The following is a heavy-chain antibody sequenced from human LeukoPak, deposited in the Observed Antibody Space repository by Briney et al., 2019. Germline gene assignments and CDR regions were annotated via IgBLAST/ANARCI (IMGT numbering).Heavy chain of an antibody. CDR3: ARAPSEIGGYYPEYFRH. Sequence: GGSLRLSCAASGFTFSTYWMRRVRQAPGKGLVWVSRIKSDGGTNYADSVKGRFTISRDNAKKTVSLQMNSLRPEDTGVYYCARAPSEIGGYYPEYFRHWGQGTLVTVSS. CDR1: GFTFSTYW. CDR2: IKSDGGT. J-gene: IGHJ1*01. D-gene: IGHD3-22*01. V-gene: IGHV3-74*01.